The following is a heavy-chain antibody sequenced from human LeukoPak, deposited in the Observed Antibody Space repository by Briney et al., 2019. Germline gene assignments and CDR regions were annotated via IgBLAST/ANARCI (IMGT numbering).Heavy chain of an antibody. V-gene: IGHV4-59*12. CDR1: GGSISSDY. Sequence: PSETLSLTCSVSGGSISSDYWAWIRQPPGKGLDWIGYMFYAGSTNYNPSLKSRVTISLATSKKQFSLKLSSVTAADTAVYYCARDGGYSYANWFDPWGQGTLVTVSS. CDR3: ARDGGYSYANWFDP. CDR2: MFYAGST. J-gene: IGHJ5*02. D-gene: IGHD5-18*01.